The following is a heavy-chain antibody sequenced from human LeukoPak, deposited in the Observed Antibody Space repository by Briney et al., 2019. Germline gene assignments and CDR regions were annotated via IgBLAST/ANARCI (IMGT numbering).Heavy chain of an antibody. CDR2: VKNKANSYTT. Sequence: TGGSLRLSCAVSGYTFSDHYMDWVRQSPGKGLEWVGRVKNKANSYTTQYAASVKGRFTISRDDSKNSLYLQTNSLKTEDTAAYYCTRVRLGATTRYFDYWGQGTLVTVSS. D-gene: IGHD1-26*01. J-gene: IGHJ4*02. V-gene: IGHV3-72*01. CDR3: TRVRLGATTRYFDY. CDR1: GYTFSDHY.